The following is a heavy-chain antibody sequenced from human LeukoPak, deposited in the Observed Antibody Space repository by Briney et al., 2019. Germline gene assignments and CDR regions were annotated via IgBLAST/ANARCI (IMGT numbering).Heavy chain of an antibody. J-gene: IGHJ3*02. CDR3: ARGTYYYDSSGRYPSGAFDI. CDR2: ISYDGNNK. D-gene: IGHD3-22*01. Sequence: GGSLRLSCAASGFTFSSYALHWVRQAPGKGLEWVAFISYDGNNKYYADSLKGRFTISRDNSKNTLYLLMNSLRAEDTAVYSCARGTYYYDSSGRYPSGAFDIWGQGTMVTVSS. CDR1: GFTFSSYA. V-gene: IGHV3-30*04.